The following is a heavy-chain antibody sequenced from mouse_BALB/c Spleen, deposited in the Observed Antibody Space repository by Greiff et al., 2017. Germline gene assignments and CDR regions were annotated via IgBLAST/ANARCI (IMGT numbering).Heavy chain of an antibody. J-gene: IGHJ3*01. V-gene: IGHV5-17*02. D-gene: IGHD6-5*01. CDR3: ARSASLSSSFAY. Sequence: EVHLVESGGGLVQPGGSRKLSCAASGFTFSSFGMHWVRQAPEKGLEWVAYISSGSSTIYYADTVKGRFTISRDNPKNTLFLQMTSLRSEDTAMYYCARSASLSSSFAYWGQGTLVTVSA. CDR1: GFTFSSFG. CDR2: ISSGSSTI.